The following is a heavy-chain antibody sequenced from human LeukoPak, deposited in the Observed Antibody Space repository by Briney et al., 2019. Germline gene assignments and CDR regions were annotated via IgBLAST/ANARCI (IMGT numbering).Heavy chain of an antibody. J-gene: IGHJ4*02. V-gene: IGHV1-18*01. CDR2: ISAYNGNT. CDR1: GYTFTSYG. CDR3: ARVPITIFGVVTEERFDY. Sequence: ASVKVSCKASGYTFTSYGISWVRQAPGQGLEWMGWISAYNGNTNYAQKLQGRVTMTTGTSTSTAYMELRSLRSDDTAVYYCARVPITIFGVVTEERFDYWGQGTLVTVSS. D-gene: IGHD3-3*01.